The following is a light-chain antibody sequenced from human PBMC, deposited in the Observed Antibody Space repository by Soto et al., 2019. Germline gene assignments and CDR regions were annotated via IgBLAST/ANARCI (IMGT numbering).Light chain of an antibody. CDR2: RAS. CDR1: QTISTF. CDR3: QHSYSSPPWT. V-gene: IGKV1-39*01. Sequence: DIQMTQSPASLSASVGDRVTISCRASQTISTFLNWYQQKPGTAPRLLIYRASSVQRGVPPRFSGRGSGRDFTLTISSLRPEDIATYFCQHSYSSPPWTFGQGTKVEV. J-gene: IGKJ1*01.